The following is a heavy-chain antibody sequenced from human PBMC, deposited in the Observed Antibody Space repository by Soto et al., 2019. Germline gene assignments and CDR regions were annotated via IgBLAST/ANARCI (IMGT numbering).Heavy chain of an antibody. Sequence: QVQLVQSGAEVKKPGSSVKVSCKASGGTFSSYATSWVRQAPGQGLEWMGGIIPIFGTANYAQKFQGRVTITVDESTSTAYMELSSLRSEDTAVYYCARDKWAGSFPNWYFDLWGRGTLVTVSS. CDR3: ARDKWAGSFPNWYFDL. D-gene: IGHD6-19*01. CDR2: IIPIFGTA. J-gene: IGHJ2*01. V-gene: IGHV1-69*12. CDR1: GGTFSSYA.